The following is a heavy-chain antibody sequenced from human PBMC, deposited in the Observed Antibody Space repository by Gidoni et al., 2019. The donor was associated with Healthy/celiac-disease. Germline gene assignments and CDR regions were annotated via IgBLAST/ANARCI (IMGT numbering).Heavy chain of an antibody. J-gene: IGHJ6*02. CDR2: IYPGDSDT. CDR3: ARHGVEMATWPLGDYYYYGMDV. CDR1: GYSFTSSW. D-gene: IGHD5-12*01. Sequence: EVQLVQSGAEVKKPGESLKISCKGSGYSFTSSWIGWVRQMPGKGLEWMGIIYPGDSDTRYSPSFQGQVTISADKSISTAYLQWSSLKASDTAMYYCARHGVEMATWPLGDYYYYGMDVWGQGTTVTVSS. V-gene: IGHV5-51*01.